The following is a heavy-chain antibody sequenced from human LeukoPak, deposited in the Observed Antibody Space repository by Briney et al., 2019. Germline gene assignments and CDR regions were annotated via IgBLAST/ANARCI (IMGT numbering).Heavy chain of an antibody. J-gene: IGHJ2*01. D-gene: IGHD5-18*01. CDR3: ASWNRKYSYGLRYWYFDL. CDR1: GGSFSGYY. Sequence: NPSETLSPTCAVYGGSFSGYYWSWIRQPPGKGLEWIGEINHSGSTNYNPSLKSRVTISVDTSKNQFSLKLSSVTAADTAVYYCASWNRKYSYGLRYWYFDLWGRGTLVTVSS. CDR2: INHSGST. V-gene: IGHV4-34*01.